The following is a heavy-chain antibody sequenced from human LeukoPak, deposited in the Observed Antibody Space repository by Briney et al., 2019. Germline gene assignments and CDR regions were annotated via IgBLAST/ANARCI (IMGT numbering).Heavy chain of an antibody. V-gene: IGHV3-74*01. J-gene: IGHJ5*01. CDR3: VRDWDHFDFDS. CDR2: IKGDGSHT. D-gene: IGHD3-9*01. CDR1: GFTFYNYA. Sequence: GGSLRLSCAASGFTFYNYAMSWVRQAPGKGLVWVSRIKGDGSHTIYADSVKGRFTISRDNAKNTPYLQMKSLRAEDTAVYYCVRDWDHFDFDSWGQGTLVTVSS.